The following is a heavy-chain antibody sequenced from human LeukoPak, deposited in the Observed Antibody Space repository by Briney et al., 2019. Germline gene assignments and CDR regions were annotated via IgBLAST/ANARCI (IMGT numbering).Heavy chain of an antibody. CDR1: GGSISSGGYY. CDR3: ARVSGYDILTGYYNSPYFDY. V-gene: IGHV4-31*03. Sequence: PSETLSLTCTVSGGSISSGGYYWSWIRQHPGKGLEWIGYIYYSGSTYYNPSLKSRVTISVDTSKNQFSLKLSSVTAADTAVYYCARVSGYDILTGYYNSPYFDYWGQGTLVTVSS. D-gene: IGHD3-9*01. CDR2: IYYSGST. J-gene: IGHJ4*02.